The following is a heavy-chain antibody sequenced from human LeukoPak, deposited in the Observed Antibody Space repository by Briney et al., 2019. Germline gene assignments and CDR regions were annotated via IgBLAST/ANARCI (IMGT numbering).Heavy chain of an antibody. D-gene: IGHD3-10*01. Sequence: PGGSLRLSCAASGFTFSSYGMHWVRQAPGKGLEWVAVISYDGSNKYYADSVKGRFTISRDNSKNTLYLQMNSLRAEDTAVYYCAKVGEKKRVLLWFSDYWGQGTLVTVSS. J-gene: IGHJ4*02. CDR2: ISYDGSNK. CDR3: AKVGEKKRVLLWFSDY. CDR1: GFTFSSYG. V-gene: IGHV3-30*18.